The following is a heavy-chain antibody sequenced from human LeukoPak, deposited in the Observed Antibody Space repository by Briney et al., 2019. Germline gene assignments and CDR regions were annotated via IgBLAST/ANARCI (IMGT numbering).Heavy chain of an antibody. Sequence: GGSLRLSCAASGFTFSSYEMNWVRQAPGKGLEWVSLISGDGGSTYYADSVKGRFTISRDNSKNSLYLQMNSLRTEDTALYYCAKDRHSSGWYIDYWGQGTLVTVSS. D-gene: IGHD6-19*01. V-gene: IGHV3-43*02. CDR3: AKDRHSSGWYIDY. CDR2: ISGDGGST. J-gene: IGHJ4*02. CDR1: GFTFSSYE.